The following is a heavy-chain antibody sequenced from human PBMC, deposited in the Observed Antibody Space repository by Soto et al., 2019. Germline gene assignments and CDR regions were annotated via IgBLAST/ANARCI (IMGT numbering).Heavy chain of an antibody. CDR1: GGSFSGYY. V-gene: IGHV4-34*01. Sequence: QVQLQQWGAGLLKPSETLSLTCAVYGGSFSGYYWSWIRQPPGKGLEWIGEINHSGSTNYNPSLKSRVTISVDTSKNQFSLKLSSVTAADTAVYYCARLGYSSSYYSYGMDVWGQGTTVTVSS. D-gene: IGHD3-16*01. J-gene: IGHJ6*02. CDR2: INHSGST. CDR3: ARLGYSSSYYSYGMDV.